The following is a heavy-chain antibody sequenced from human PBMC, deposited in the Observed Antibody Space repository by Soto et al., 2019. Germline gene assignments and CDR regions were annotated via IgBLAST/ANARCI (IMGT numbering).Heavy chain of an antibody. Sequence: QITLKESGPTLVKPTQTLTLTCSFSGFSLSTSGVGVGWIRQPPGKALEWLALIYWHDDKRYNPSLKSRLSITKDTSKNQVVLTLSYVDPVDTATYFCAHIPFSGECFDYWGQGTLVTVS. V-gene: IGHV2-5*01. D-gene: IGHD7-27*01. CDR2: IYWHDDK. J-gene: IGHJ4*02. CDR1: GFSLSTSGVG. CDR3: AHIPFSGECFDY.